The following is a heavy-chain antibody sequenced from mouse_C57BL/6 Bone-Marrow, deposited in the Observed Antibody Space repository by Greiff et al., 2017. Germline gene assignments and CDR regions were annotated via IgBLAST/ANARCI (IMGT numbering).Heavy chain of an antibody. J-gene: IGHJ2*01. CDR2: INPSSGYT. CDR3: ARSYYDYDGKGY. Sequence: QVQLQQSGAELAKPGASVKLSCKASGYTFTSYWMHWVKQRPGPGLEWIGYINPSSGYTKYNQKFKDKATLTADKSTSTADMQLSSLTYEDSAIYYCARSYYDYDGKGYWGQGTTLTVSS. V-gene: IGHV1-7*01. CDR1: GYTFTSYW. D-gene: IGHD2-4*01.